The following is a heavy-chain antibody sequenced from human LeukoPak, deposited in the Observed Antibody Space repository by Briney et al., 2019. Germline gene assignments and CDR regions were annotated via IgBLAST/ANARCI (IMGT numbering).Heavy chain of an antibody. V-gene: IGHV3-23*01. Sequence: GGSLRLSCAASGFTFNKNAMSWVRQAPGKGLEWVSTISDTGDSTYYADFVKGRFTISRDNSKNTLYLQMGSLRIEDMAVYYCASSPPTGTTWYFDLWGRGTLVTVSS. CDR3: ASSPPTGTTWYFDL. CDR1: GFTFNKNA. D-gene: IGHD1-7*01. CDR2: ISDTGDST. J-gene: IGHJ2*01.